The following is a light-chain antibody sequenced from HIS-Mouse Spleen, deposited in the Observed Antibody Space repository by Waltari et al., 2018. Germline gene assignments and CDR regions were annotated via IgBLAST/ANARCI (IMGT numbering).Light chain of an antibody. CDR3: CSYAGSYTGV. V-gene: IGLV2-11*01. Sequence: QSALTQPRSVSGSPGQSVTISCTGTSSDVGGYNYVSWYHQPPGKAPKLIIYDFSKRPSGVPDRFSGSKSGNTASLTISGLQAEDEADYYCCSYAGSYTGVFGTGTKVTVL. J-gene: IGLJ1*01. CDR2: DFS. CDR1: SSDVGGYNY.